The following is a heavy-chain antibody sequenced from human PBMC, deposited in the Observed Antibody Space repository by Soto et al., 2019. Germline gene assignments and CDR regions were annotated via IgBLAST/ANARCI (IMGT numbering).Heavy chain of an antibody. J-gene: IGHJ4*02. D-gene: IGHD6-25*01. CDR1: GYSFTSYW. CDR3: GRQAGYSSGWMKGGGDY. CDR2: IDPSDSYT. V-gene: IGHV5-10-1*01. Sequence: PGESLKISCKGSGYSFTSYWISWVRQMPGKGLEWMGRIDPSDSYTNYSPSFQGHVTISADKSISTAYLQWSSLMASDTAMYYCGRQAGYSSGWMKGGGDYWGQGTLVTVSS.